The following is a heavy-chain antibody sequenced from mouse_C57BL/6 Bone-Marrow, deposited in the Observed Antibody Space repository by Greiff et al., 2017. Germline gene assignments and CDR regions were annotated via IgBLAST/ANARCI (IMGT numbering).Heavy chain of an antibody. V-gene: IGHV14-4*01. CDR1: GFNIKDDY. CDR3: TTGWAEDYDMDY. CDR2: IDPENGDT. Sequence: EVQLQQSGAELVRPGASVKLSCTASGFNIKDDYMHWVKQRPEQGLEWIGWIDPENGDTEYASKFQGKATITADTSSNTAYLQLSSLTSEDTAVYYCTTGWAEDYDMDYRGQGTSVTVSS. D-gene: IGHD3-3*01. J-gene: IGHJ4*01.